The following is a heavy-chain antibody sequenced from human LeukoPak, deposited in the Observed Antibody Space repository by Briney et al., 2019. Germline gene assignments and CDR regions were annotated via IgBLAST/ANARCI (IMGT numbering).Heavy chain of an antibody. CDR1: GGSISSSS. V-gene: IGHV3-30*18. CDR3: AKDEGHHLDY. J-gene: IGHJ4*02. Sequence: PSETLSLTCTVSGGSISSSSYYWGWIRQPPGKGLEWVAVISYDGSNKYYADSVKGRFTISRDNSKNTLYLQMNSLRAEDTAVYYCAKDEGHHLDYWGQGTLVTVSS. CDR2: ISYDGSNK.